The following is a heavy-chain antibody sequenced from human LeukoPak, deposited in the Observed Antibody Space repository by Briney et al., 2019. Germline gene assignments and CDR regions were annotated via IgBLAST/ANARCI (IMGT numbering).Heavy chain of an antibody. Sequence: GGSLRLSCAASGFTFSGSAMHWVRQASGKGLEWVGRIRSKANSYATAYAASVKGRFTISRDDSKNTAYLEMNSLKTEDTAVYYCTRHVDSSFKYMDGWGKGTTVTVSS. J-gene: IGHJ6*03. D-gene: IGHD2-21*01. V-gene: IGHV3-73*01. CDR1: GFTFSGSA. CDR2: IRSKANSYAT. CDR3: TRHVDSSFKYMDG.